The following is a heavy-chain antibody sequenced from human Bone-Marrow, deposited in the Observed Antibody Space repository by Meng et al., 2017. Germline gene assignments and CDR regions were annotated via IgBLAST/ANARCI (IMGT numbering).Heavy chain of an antibody. V-gene: IGHV3-21*01. CDR2: ISGSGVYI. J-gene: IGHJ4*02. CDR1: GFTFSTYT. D-gene: IGHD3-3*01. Sequence: EVQLVESGGGLVNPGGSLRLSCAASGFTFSTYTMNWVRQAPGRGLEWVSSISGSGVYIYYADSVKGRFTISRDNANNSLFLQMNSLRAEDTAVYYCARDLWSGYCPDYWGQGTLVTVSS. CDR3: ARDLWSGYCPDY.